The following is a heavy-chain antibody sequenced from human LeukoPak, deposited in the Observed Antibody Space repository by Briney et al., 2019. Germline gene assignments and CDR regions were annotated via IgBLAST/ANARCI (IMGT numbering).Heavy chain of an antibody. CDR1: GFTFSTYA. V-gene: IGHV3-30-3*01. CDR2: VSYDGFYK. CDR3: ARSRPGFYSSSASGAFDT. Sequence: PGGSLRLSCAASGFTFSTYAMHWVRQAPGKGLEWVAVVSYDGFYKDYADSVKGRFTISRDISKNTLYLQMNSLRPEDTAVYYCARSRPGFYSSSASGAFDTWGQGTMVTVSS. J-gene: IGHJ3*02. D-gene: IGHD3-22*01.